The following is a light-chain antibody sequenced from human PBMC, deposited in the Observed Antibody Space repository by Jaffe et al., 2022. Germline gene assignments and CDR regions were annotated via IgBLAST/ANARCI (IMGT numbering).Light chain of an antibody. Sequence: QLVLTQSPSASASLGVSVKLTCTLSSGHSSYAIAWHQQKPQRGPRFLMKIHINGSHTKGDGIPDRFSGSSSGPERYLSISSLQSDDEGDYYCQTWGTGIQVFGGGTRLTVL. CDR3: QTWGTGIQV. J-gene: IGLJ3*02. V-gene: IGLV4-69*01. CDR1: SGHSSYA. CDR2: IHINGSH.